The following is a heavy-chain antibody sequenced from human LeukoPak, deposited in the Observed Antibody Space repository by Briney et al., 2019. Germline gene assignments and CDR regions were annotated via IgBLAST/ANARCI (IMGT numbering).Heavy chain of an antibody. CDR1: GGSISSYY. Sequence: PSETLSLTCTVSGGSISSYYGSWIRQPPGKGLEWIGRIYTSGSTNYNPSLKSRVTMSVDTSKNQFSLKLSSVTAADTAVYYCARVPPGYSSSWFDIWGQGTMVTVSS. D-gene: IGHD6-13*01. V-gene: IGHV4-4*07. J-gene: IGHJ3*02. CDR2: IYTSGST. CDR3: ARVPPGYSSSWFDI.